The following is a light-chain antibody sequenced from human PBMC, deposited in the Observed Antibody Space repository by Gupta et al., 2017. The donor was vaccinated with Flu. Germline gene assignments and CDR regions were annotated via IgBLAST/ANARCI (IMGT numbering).Light chain of an antibody. J-gene: IGKJ5*01. Sequence: EIVLTQSPATLSLSPGERATLSCRASQSVSSYLAWYQQKPGQAPRLLIYDASNRATGIPARFSGSGVGTDFTLTISSLEPEDCAVYYCQQRSNGGAGITFGQGTRLEIK. CDR3: QQRSNGGAGIT. V-gene: IGKV3-11*01. CDR2: DAS. CDR1: QSVSSY.